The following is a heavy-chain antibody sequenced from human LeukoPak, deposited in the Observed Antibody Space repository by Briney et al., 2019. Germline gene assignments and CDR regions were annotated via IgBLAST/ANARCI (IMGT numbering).Heavy chain of an antibody. D-gene: IGHD2-21*02. J-gene: IGHJ4*02. V-gene: IGHV3-30-3*01. Sequence: GGSLRLSCAASGFTFSSYAMHWVRQAPGKGLEWVAVKSYDGSNKYYADSVKGRFTISRDNSKNTLYLQMNSLRAEDTAVYYCARDPQAYCGGDCQDFDYWGQGTLVTVSS. CDR2: KSYDGSNK. CDR1: GFTFSSYA. CDR3: ARDPQAYCGGDCQDFDY.